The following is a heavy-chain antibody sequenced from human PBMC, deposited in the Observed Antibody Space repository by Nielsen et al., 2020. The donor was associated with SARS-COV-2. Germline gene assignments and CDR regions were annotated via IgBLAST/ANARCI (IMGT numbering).Heavy chain of an antibody. Sequence: GGSLRLSCAASGFTISSHGMNWVRQAPGKGLEWLGLISYDGTNKYYADSVNGRFTISRDNSKSMLYLHINTLSPEDTAVYYCGKAVWDSIGYYVDPWGQGTLVTVSS. J-gene: IGHJ5*02. CDR3: GKAVWDSIGYYVDP. D-gene: IGHD3-22*01. V-gene: IGHV3-30*18. CDR1: GFTISSHG. CDR2: ISYDGTNK.